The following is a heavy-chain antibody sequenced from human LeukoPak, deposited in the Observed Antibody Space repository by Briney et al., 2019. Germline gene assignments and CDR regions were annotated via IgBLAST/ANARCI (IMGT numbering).Heavy chain of an antibody. V-gene: IGHV3-30*18. D-gene: IGHD2-8*01. J-gene: IGHJ3*02. CDR3: AKDREWGDAFDI. Sequence: GGSLRLSCAASGFTFSSYGMHWVRQAPGKGLEWVAVISYDGSNKYYADSVKGRFTISRDNSKNTLYLQMNSLRAEDTAVYYCAKDREWGDAFDIWGQGTMVTVSS. CDR1: GFTFSSYG. CDR2: ISYDGSNK.